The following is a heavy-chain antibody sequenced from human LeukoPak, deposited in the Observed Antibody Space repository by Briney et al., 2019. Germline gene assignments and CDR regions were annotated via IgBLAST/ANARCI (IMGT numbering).Heavy chain of an antibody. CDR3: ARVRRQGGSSSLGSPVDY. D-gene: IGHD6-6*01. CDR2: INPSGGST. Sequence: ASVKVSCKASGYTFTSYYMHWVRQAPGQGLEWMGIINPSGGSTSYAQKFQGRVTMTRDTSTSTVYMELSSLRSEDTAVYYCARVRRQGGSSSLGSPVDYWGQGTLVTVSS. V-gene: IGHV1-46*01. J-gene: IGHJ4*02. CDR1: GYTFTSYY.